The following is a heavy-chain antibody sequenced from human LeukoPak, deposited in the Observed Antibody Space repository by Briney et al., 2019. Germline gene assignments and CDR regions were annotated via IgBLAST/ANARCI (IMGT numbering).Heavy chain of an antibody. CDR2: IYYSGST. CDR3: ARNYDSSGYYSFWFDP. D-gene: IGHD3-22*01. V-gene: IGHV4-39*07. CDR1: GGSISSSSYY. Sequence: SETLSLTCTVSGGSISSSSYYWGWIRQPPGKGLEWIGSIYYSGSTYYNPSLKSRVTISVDTSKNQFSLKLSSVTAADTAVYYCARNYDSSGYYSFWFDPWGQGTLVTVSS. J-gene: IGHJ5*02.